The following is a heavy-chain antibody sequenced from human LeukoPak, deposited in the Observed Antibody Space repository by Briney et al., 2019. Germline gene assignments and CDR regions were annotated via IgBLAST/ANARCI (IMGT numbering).Heavy chain of an antibody. CDR3: TWLYSDAFNI. J-gene: IGHJ3*02. Sequence: GGSLRLSCAVSGVPFNNAWMSWVRQAPGKGLEWVGCIKGKSAGGTTDYAAPVKGRFTILKDDSENTLYLQMNSLTTEDTAVYYCTWLYSDAFNIWGQGTMVTVSS. CDR2: IKGKSAGGTT. D-gene: IGHD2-15*01. V-gene: IGHV3-15*01. CDR1: GVPFNNAW.